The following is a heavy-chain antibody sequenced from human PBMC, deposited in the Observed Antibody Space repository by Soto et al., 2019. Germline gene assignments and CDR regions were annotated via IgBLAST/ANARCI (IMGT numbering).Heavy chain of an antibody. CDR1: GFTVSSNY. CDR2: IYSGGST. J-gene: IGHJ4*02. V-gene: IGHV3-66*01. Sequence: PGGSLRLSCAASGFTVSSNYMSWVRQAPGKGLEWVSVIYSGGSTYYADSVKGRFTISRDNSKNTLYLQMNSLRAEDTAVYYCASRRYFDWPSFEYWGQGTLVTVSS. D-gene: IGHD3-9*01. CDR3: ASRRYFDWPSFEY.